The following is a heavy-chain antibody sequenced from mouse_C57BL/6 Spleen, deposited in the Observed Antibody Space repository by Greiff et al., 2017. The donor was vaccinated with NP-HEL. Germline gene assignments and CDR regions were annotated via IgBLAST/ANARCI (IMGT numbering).Heavy chain of an antibody. V-gene: IGHV1-82*01. CDR1: GYAFSSSW. CDR2: IYPGDGDT. D-gene: IGHD1-1*01. J-gene: IGHJ1*03. CDR3: ALITTVVAPLDFDV. Sequence: VQLQQSGPELVKPGASVKISCKASGYAFSSSWMNWVKQRPGKGLEWIGRIYPGDGDTNYIGKFKGKATLTADKSSSTAYMQLSSLTSEDSAVYFCALITTVVAPLDFDVWGTGTTVTVSS.